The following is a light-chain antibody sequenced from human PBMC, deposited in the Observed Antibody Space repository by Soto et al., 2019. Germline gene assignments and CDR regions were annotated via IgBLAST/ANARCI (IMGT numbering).Light chain of an antibody. CDR1: QSVSSSY. CDR3: QQYGSSPWA. Sequence: IVLTQYPGTLSLSPWERATLSCRASQSVSSSYLAWYQQKPSQAPRLLIYGASSRATGIPDRFSGSGSGTDFTLTISRLEPEDFAVYYCQQYGSSPWAFGQGTKV. CDR2: GAS. J-gene: IGKJ1*01. V-gene: IGKV3-20*01.